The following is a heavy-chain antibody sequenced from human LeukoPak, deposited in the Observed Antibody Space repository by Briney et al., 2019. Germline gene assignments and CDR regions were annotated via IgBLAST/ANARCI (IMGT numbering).Heavy chain of an antibody. CDR3: ASGTHYYYDSSGYGY. CDR2: INWNGGST. CDR1: GFTFSSFA. V-gene: IGHV3-20*04. D-gene: IGHD3-22*01. J-gene: IGHJ4*02. Sequence: PGGSLRLSCSASGFTFSSFAMNWVRQAPGKGLEWVSGINWNGGSTGYADSVKGRFTISRENAKNSLYLQMNSLRAEDTAVYYCASGTHYYYDSSGYGYWGQGTLVTVSS.